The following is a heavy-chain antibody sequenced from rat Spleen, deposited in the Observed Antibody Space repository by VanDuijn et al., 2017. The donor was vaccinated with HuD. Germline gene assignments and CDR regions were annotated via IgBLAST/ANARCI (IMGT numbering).Heavy chain of an antibody. D-gene: IGHD1-10*01. V-gene: IGHV5-31*01. J-gene: IGHJ2*01. CDR2: ITNTGNTP. CDR1: GFTFNYYW. CDR3: TRGANYAFDY. Sequence: EVQLVESGGGLVQPGRSLKLSCVTSGFTFNYYWMTWIRRAPGRGLEWVASITNTGNTPYYQGSVKGRFTIARDNAKSTLYLQMSTLRSEDTATYYCTRGANYAFDYWGQGVMVTVSS.